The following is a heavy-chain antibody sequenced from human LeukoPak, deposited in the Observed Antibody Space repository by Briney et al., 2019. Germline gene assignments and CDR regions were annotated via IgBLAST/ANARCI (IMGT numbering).Heavy chain of an antibody. CDR1: GASISSYY. J-gene: IGHJ4*02. D-gene: IGHD6-13*01. CDR2: IYYSGST. Sequence: SETLSLTCTVSGASISSYYWSWIRQPPGKGLEWIGYIYYSGSTHYNPSLKSRVTISVDTSKNQFSLRLSSMTAADTAVYYCASGPYPAAGTDHQFDYWGQGTLVAVSS. CDR3: ASGPYPAAGTDHQFDY. V-gene: IGHV4-59*01.